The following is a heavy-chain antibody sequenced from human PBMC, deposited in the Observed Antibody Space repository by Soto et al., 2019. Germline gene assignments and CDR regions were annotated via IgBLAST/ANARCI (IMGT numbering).Heavy chain of an antibody. CDR1: GGSISSGGYY. Sequence: QVQLQESGPGLVKPSQTLSLTCTVSGGSISSGGYYWSWIRQHPGKGLEWIGYIYYSGSTYYNPSLKSRVTISGDTSKNQFSLKLSSVTAAATAVYYCAGLGGYCSSTSCRPFDYWGQGTLVTVSS. V-gene: IGHV4-31*03. D-gene: IGHD2-2*01. CDR3: AGLGGYCSSTSCRPFDY. J-gene: IGHJ4*02. CDR2: IYYSGST.